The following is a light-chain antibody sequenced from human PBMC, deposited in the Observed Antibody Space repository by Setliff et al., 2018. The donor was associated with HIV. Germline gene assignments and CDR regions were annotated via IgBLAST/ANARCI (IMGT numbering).Light chain of an antibody. J-gene: IGLJ2*01. CDR1: SSDVGGYNY. CDR3: CSYAGSSTFVV. CDR2: DVR. V-gene: IGLV2-14*03. Sequence: QSALTQPASVSGSPGQSITISCTGTSSDVGGYNYVSWYQHFPGRTPKLIIYDVRNRPPGVSSRFSGSKSGNTASLTISGLRAEDEADYYCCSYAGSSTFVVFGGGTKVTVL.